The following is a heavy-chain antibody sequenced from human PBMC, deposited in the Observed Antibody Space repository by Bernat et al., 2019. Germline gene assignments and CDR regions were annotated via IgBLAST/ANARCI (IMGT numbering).Heavy chain of an antibody. CDR2: MNPNSGNT. CDR1: GYSFTNYD. Sequence: QVQLVQSGAEVKKPGASVKVSCQASGYSFTNYDINWLRQATGQGLEWMGWMNPNSGNTGYAQKFQGRVTMSRNTSISTAYMELSSLRSEDTAVYYCARGHCSTTSCYPKDAFDIWGQGTMVTVSS. D-gene: IGHD2-2*01. J-gene: IGHJ3*02. CDR3: ARGHCSTTSCYPKDAFDI. V-gene: IGHV1-8*01.